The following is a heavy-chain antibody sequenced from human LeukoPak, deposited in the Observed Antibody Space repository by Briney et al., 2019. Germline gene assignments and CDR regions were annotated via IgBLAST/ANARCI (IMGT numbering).Heavy chain of an antibody. Sequence: GGSLRLSCAASGFTFDDYAMHWVRQAPGKGLEWVSGISWNSGSIGYADSVKGRYTISRDNAKNSLYLQMNSLRAEDTALYYCAKEIAVAGLGYWGQGTLVTVSS. CDR3: AKEIAVAGLGY. V-gene: IGHV3-9*01. CDR2: ISWNSGSI. D-gene: IGHD6-19*01. CDR1: GFTFDDYA. J-gene: IGHJ4*02.